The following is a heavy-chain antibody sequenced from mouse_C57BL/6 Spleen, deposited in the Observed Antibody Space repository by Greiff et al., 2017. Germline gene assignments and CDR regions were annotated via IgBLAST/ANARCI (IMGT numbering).Heavy chain of an antibody. V-gene: IGHV1-55*01. CDR1: GYTFTSYW. D-gene: IGHD2-4*01. CDR3: ARWRIYYDYENYYDY. CDR2: IYPGSGST. J-gene: IGHJ2*01. Sequence: QVQLQQPGAELVKPGASVKMSCKASGYTFTSYWITWVKQRPGQGLEWIGDIYPGSGSTNYNEKFKSKATLTVDTSSSTAYMPLSSLTSEDSAVYYCARWRIYYDYENYYDYWGQGTTLTVSS.